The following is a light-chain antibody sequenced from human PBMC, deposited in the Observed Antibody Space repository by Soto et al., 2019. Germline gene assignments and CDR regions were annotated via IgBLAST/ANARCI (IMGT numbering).Light chain of an antibody. V-gene: IGLV3-21*04. CDR3: QVWDSSSDHVV. Sequence: SYELTQPPSVSVAPGKTARITCGGNNIGSNSVHWYQQKPGQAPVLVISYDSDRPSGIPERFSGSNSGNTATLTISRVEAGDEADYYWQVWDSSSDHVVFGGGTKLTVL. CDR2: YDS. CDR1: NIGSNS. J-gene: IGLJ2*01.